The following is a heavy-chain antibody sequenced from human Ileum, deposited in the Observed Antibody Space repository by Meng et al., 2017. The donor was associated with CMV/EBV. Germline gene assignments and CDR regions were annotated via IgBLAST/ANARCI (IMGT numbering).Heavy chain of an antibody. V-gene: IGHV1-69*02. CDR1: GGTFSSYT. CDR2: IIPILGRA. Sequence: SVKVSCKASGGTFSSYTISWVRQAPGQGLEWMGRIIPILGRANYAQKFQGRVTITADKSTGTAYMGLSSLRSEDTSVYYCARAPLVDDFWGCNGGYFDYWGQGTLVTVSS. CDR3: ARAPLVDDFWGCNGGYFDY. D-gene: IGHD3-3*01. J-gene: IGHJ4*02.